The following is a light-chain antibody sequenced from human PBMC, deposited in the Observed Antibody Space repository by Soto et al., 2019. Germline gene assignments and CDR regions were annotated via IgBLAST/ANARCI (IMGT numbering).Light chain of an antibody. J-gene: IGKJ3*01. CDR1: QSVSSSY. Sequence: EIVLTQSPGTLSLSPGERATLSCRASQSVSSSYLAWYQQKPGQAPRLLIYGASSRATGIPDRFSGSGSGIDFTMTISSLAHEDFAVYYCQQYGSSVYTFGPGTKVDIK. CDR2: GAS. CDR3: QQYGSSVYT. V-gene: IGKV3-20*01.